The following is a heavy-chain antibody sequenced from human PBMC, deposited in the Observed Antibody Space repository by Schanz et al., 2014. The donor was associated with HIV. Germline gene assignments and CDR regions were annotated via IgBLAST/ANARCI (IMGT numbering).Heavy chain of an antibody. J-gene: IGHJ6*02. CDR1: GFSFDNFG. CDR3: RGYRFYYGVDF. CDR2: SRVKSDSYAT. D-gene: IGHD5-18*01. V-gene: IGHV3-72*01. Sequence: VQLVESGGGVVQPGRSLRLPCAASGFSFDNFGMHWVRQAPGKGLEWVARSRVKSDSYATEYAASVTGRFTISRDDSKNSVYLQMNSLNIEDTAVYYCRGYRFYYGVDFWGQGTTVTAS.